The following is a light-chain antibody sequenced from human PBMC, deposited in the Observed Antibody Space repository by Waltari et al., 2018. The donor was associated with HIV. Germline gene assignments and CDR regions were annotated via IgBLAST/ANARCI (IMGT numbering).Light chain of an antibody. CDR1: QSVSVY. J-gene: IGKJ4*01. Sequence: DIQMTQSPSSLSASVGDRVTITCRASQSVSVYLNWYQQKPGKAPKLLIYAASTLQSGVTSRFSGSGSGTDFTLTISALQPEDSATYYCQQSYSNPRFSGGTKVQI. CDR3: QQSYSNPR. V-gene: IGKV1-39*01. CDR2: AAS.